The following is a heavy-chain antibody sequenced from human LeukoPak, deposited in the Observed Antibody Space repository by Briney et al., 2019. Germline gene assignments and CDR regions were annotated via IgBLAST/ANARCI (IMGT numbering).Heavy chain of an antibody. V-gene: IGHV4-34*01. CDR2: INHSGST. Sequence: PSETLSLTCAVYGGSFSGYYWSWIRQPPGKGLEWIGEINHSGSTNYNPSLKSRVTISVDTSKNQFSLKLSSVTAADTAVYYFARYEQQLMFDYGGQETLVTVSS. CDR1: GGSFSGYY. D-gene: IGHD6-13*01. J-gene: IGHJ4*02. CDR3: ARYEQQLMFDY.